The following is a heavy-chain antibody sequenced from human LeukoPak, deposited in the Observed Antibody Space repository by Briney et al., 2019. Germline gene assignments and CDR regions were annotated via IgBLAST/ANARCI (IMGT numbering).Heavy chain of an antibody. D-gene: IGHD5-24*01. CDR2: INTDGSVT. CDR1: GFTFSSYW. J-gene: IGHJ4*02. V-gene: IGHV3-74*01. CDR3: ARVEVNKRLLVDY. Sequence: GGSLRLSCAGSGFTFSSYWMYWIRQAPGKGLVWVSRINTDGSVTNYADSLKGILTISRDNAKNTLYLQMNSLRAEDGAVYYCARVEVNKRLLVDYWGQGTLVTVSS.